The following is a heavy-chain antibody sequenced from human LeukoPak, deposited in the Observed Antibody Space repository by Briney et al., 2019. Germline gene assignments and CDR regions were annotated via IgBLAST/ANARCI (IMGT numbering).Heavy chain of an antibody. CDR3: AKGTHYYYYYMDV. CDR2: INCSGGST. Sequence: GSLRLSFAASGFPFSSYAMSWVRQAPGKGVEWVSAINCSGGSTYYADSVKGRFTISRDNSKNTLYLQMNSLRAEDTAVYYCAKGTHYYYYYMDVWGKGTTVTVSS. V-gene: IGHV3-23*01. J-gene: IGHJ6*03. CDR1: GFPFSSYA.